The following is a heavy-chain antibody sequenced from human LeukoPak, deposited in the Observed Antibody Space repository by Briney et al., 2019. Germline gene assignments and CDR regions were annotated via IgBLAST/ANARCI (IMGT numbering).Heavy chain of an antibody. CDR1: GYTFTNYG. CDR3: ARVKEYSGYDSDY. V-gene: IGHV1-18*01. CDR2: ISTYNGNT. Sequence: ASVKVSCKASGYTFTNYGISWVRQAPGQGLEWLGWISTYNGNTNYAQKFQGRVTMTTDTSTSTAYMELRSLRSDDAAVYYCARVKEYSGYDSDYWGQGTLVTVSS. D-gene: IGHD5-12*01. J-gene: IGHJ4*02.